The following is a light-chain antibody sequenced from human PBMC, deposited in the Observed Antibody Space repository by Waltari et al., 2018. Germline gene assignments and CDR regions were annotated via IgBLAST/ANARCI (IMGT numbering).Light chain of an antibody. CDR2: KAS. CDR3: QQFESYPWT. CDR1: QTIGNY. J-gene: IGKJ1*01. V-gene: IGKV1-5*03. Sequence: DIQMTQSRSTLSASVGDRVTITCRASQTIGNYLAWYQQKPGRAPKLLMYKASSLEGGVPSRFTGSGSGTEFTLTISSLQPDDFATYYCQQFESYPWTFGQGTKVEIK.